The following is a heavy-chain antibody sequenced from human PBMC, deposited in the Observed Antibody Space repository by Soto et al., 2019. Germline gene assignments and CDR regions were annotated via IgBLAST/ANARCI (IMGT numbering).Heavy chain of an antibody. CDR2: ISGSGGTT. V-gene: IGHV3-23*01. CDR3: AKDHFYFDC. CDR1: GFTFSSYA. D-gene: IGHD3-3*02. J-gene: IGHJ4*02. Sequence: GGSLRLSCAASGFTFSSYAMSWVRQAPGKGLEWVSAISGSGGTTYYADSVGGRFTISRDNSKNTLFLQMNSLSAEDTAVYYCAKDHFYFDCWGQGTLVTVSS.